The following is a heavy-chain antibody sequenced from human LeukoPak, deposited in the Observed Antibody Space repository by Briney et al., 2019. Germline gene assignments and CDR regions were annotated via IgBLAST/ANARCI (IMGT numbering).Heavy chain of an antibody. J-gene: IGHJ5*02. Sequence: GSLRLSCAASGFTFSSYWMSWVRQAPGKGLEWVADIKQDGSEKYYVDSVKGRFTISRDNAKNSLYLQMNSLRAEDTAVYYCARDRGYYDFWSGEGNNWFDPWGQGTLVTVSS. D-gene: IGHD3-3*01. V-gene: IGHV3-7*01. CDR2: IKQDGSEK. CDR3: ARDRGYYDFWSGEGNNWFDP. CDR1: GFTFSSYW.